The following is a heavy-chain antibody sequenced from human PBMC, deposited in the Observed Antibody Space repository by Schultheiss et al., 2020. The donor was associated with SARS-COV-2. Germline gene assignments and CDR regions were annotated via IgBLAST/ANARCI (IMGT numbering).Heavy chain of an antibody. CDR2: ISSSSSTI. D-gene: IGHD3-3*01. CDR3: AREGFWSGYYTDY. V-gene: IGHV3-48*04. J-gene: IGHJ4*02. Sequence: GGSLRLSCAASGFTFSSYDMHWVRQAPGKGLEWVSYISSSSSTIYYADSVKGRFTISRDNANNSLYLQMNSLRAEDTAVYYCAREGFWSGYYTDYWGQGTLVTVAS. CDR1: GFTFSSYD.